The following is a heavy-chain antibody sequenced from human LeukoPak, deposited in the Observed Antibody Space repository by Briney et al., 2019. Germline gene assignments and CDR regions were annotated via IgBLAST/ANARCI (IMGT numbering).Heavy chain of an antibody. CDR3: AKARREVSRDNWFDP. D-gene: IGHD1-26*01. CDR1: GFTFSSYS. CDR2: ISGSGGST. V-gene: IGHV3-23*01. J-gene: IGHJ5*02. Sequence: GGSLRLSCAASGFTFSSYSMNWVRQAPGKGLEWVSAISGSGGSTYYADSVKGRFTISRDNSKNTLYLQMNSLRAEDTAVYYCAKARREVSRDNWFDPWGQGTLVTVSS.